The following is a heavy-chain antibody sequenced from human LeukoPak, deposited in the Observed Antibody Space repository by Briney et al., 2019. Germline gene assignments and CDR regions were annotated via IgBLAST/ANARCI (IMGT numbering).Heavy chain of an antibody. CDR1: GYTFTSYG. CDR2: ISAYNGNT. Sequence: ASVNVSCKASGYTFTSYGISWVRQAPGQGLEWMGWISAYNGNTNYAQKLQGRVTMTTDTSTSTAYMELRSLRSDDTAVYYCARIMITFGGVIVIEDYWGQGTLVTVSS. D-gene: IGHD3-16*02. V-gene: IGHV1-18*01. CDR3: ARIMITFGGVIVIEDY. J-gene: IGHJ4*02.